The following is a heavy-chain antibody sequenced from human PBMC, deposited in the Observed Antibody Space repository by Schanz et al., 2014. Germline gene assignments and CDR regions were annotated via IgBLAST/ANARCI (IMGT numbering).Heavy chain of an antibody. CDR3: ARDRRRYCSTASCLHDNWFDP. CDR2: IIPVLAIA. J-gene: IGHJ5*02. D-gene: IGHD2-2*01. Sequence: QVQLVQSGAEVKKPGSPVKVSCKSSGGTFSSYAISWVRQAPGQGLEWMGRIIPVLAIADYAQKFQGRVTITADKSTSTASMELSSLRSEDTAVYYCARDRRRYCSTASCLHDNWFDPWGQGTLVTVSS. V-gene: IGHV1-69*04. CDR1: GGTFSSYA.